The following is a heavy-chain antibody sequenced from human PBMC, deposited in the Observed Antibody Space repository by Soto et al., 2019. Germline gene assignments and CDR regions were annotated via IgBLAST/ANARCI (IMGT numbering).Heavy chain of an antibody. CDR1: GGSISSSSYY. Sequence: QLQLQESGPGLVKPSETLSLTCTVSGGSISSSSYYWGWIRQPPGKGLEWIGSIYYSGSTYYNPSRQSRVTISVDPSKNQFSLKLSSVTAADTAVYYCARRLYYDSSGFEGGGMDVWGQGTTVTVSS. CDR2: IYYSGST. CDR3: ARRLYYDSSGFEGGGMDV. D-gene: IGHD3-22*01. J-gene: IGHJ6*02. V-gene: IGHV4-39*01.